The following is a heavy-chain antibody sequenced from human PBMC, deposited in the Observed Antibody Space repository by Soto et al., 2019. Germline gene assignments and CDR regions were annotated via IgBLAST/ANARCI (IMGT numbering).Heavy chain of an antibody. Sequence: QVQLVESGGGVVQPGRSLRLSCAASGFTFSSYGMHWVRQAPGKGLEWVAVISYDGSNKYYADSVKGRFTISRDNSKNTQYLQMNSLRAKDTAVYYCAKDSSPGQVAEAHYWGQGTLVTVSS. J-gene: IGHJ4*02. CDR2: ISYDGSNK. CDR1: GFTFSSYG. CDR3: AKDSSPGQVAEAHY. V-gene: IGHV3-30*18. D-gene: IGHD6-19*01.